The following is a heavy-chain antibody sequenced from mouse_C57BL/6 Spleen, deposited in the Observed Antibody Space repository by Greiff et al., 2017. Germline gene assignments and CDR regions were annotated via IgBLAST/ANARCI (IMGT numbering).Heavy chain of an antibody. CDR1: GFTFSDYY. CDR2: ISNGGGST. J-gene: IGHJ4*01. V-gene: IGHV5-12*01. CDR3: ARAYDYGGGAMDY. Sequence: EVKLVESGGGLVQPGGSLKLSCAASGFTFSDYYMYWVRQTPEKRLEWVAYISNGGGSTYYPDTVKGRFTISRDNAKNTLYLQMSRLKSEDTAMYYCARAYDYGGGAMDYWGQGTSVTVSS. D-gene: IGHD2-4*01.